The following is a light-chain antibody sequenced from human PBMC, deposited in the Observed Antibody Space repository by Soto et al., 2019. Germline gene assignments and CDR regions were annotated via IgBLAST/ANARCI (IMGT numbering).Light chain of an antibody. Sequence: QSVLTQPPSVSAAPGQKVTISCSGSSSSFGNKSVFWYQQLSGTAPRLFINDHNVRPSGILDQFSGSKSGNTASLTVSGLQAEDEADYFCSSYAGSNNLGVFGGGTKLTVL. J-gene: IGLJ2*01. CDR1: SSSFGNKS. CDR3: SSYAGSNNLGV. CDR2: DHN. V-gene: IGLV1-51*01.